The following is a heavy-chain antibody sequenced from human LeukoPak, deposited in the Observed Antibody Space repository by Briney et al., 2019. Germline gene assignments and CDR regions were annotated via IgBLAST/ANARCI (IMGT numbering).Heavy chain of an antibody. CDR2: IYYSGGT. V-gene: IGHV4-59*12. D-gene: IGHD4-17*01. Sequence: SETLSLTCSVSGDSISSYYWSWIRQPPGKGLEWIGDIYYSGGTNYNPSLKSRVTISLDTSKNQFSLKLSSVTAADTAVYYCARGQGTVTTHWGQGTLVTVSS. CDR3: ARGQGTVTTH. J-gene: IGHJ4*02. CDR1: GDSISSYY.